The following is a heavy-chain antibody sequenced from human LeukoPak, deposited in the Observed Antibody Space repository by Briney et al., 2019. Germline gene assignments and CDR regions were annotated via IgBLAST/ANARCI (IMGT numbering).Heavy chain of an antibody. J-gene: IGHJ5*02. D-gene: IGHD4-17*01. CDR2: ISSSGSPI. CDR1: GFTFSRYS. CDR3: ARDPRLRLKRSGWFDP. Sequence: GGSLRLSCAASGFTFSRYSMNWVRQAPGKGLDWVSYISSSGSPIYYAESVKGRFTISRDNAKNSLYLQMNSLRTEDTAVYYCARDPRLRLKRSGWFDPWGQGTLVTVSS. V-gene: IGHV3-48*04.